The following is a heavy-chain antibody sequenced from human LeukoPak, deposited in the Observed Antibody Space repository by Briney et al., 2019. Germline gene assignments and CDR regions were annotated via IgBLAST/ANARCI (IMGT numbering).Heavy chain of an antibody. V-gene: IGHV3-7*01. CDR1: GFTFSSFW. CDR3: ARDLRGNSSPPRIAVAGAIDY. CDR2: IKQDGSQK. D-gene: IGHD6-19*01. J-gene: IGHJ4*02. Sequence: GGSLRLSCAASGFTFSSFWMHWVRQAPGKGLEWVASIKQDGSQKYYVDSVKGRFTISRDNSKNTLYLQMNSLRAEDTAVYYCARDLRGNSSPPRIAVAGAIDYWGQGTLVTVSS.